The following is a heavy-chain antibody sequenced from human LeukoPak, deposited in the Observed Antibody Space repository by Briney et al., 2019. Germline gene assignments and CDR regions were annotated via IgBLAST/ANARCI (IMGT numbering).Heavy chain of an antibody. CDR3: ARAPYYYDSSGIPYYFDY. J-gene: IGHJ4*02. CDR1: GYTFTSYG. Sequence: ASVKVSCKSSGYTFTSYGITWVRQAPGQGLEWMGWINGYNGNTNYAQKLQGRVTMTTDTSTSTAYMELRSLRSDDTAVYYCARAPYYYDSSGIPYYFDYWGQGTLVTVSS. D-gene: IGHD3-22*01. V-gene: IGHV1-18*01. CDR2: INGYNGNT.